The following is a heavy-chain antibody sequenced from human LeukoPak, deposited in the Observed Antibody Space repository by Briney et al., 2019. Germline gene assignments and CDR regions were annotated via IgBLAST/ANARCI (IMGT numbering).Heavy chain of an antibody. CDR2: ISYDGSNK. CDR1: GFTFSSYA. Sequence: GGSLRLSCAASGFTFSSYAMHWVRQASGKGLEWVAVISYDGSNKYYADSVKGRFTISRDNSKNTLYLQMNSLRAEDTAVYYCGSAYDYVWGSYRFNYYYYGMDVWGQGTTVTVSS. V-gene: IGHV3-30-3*01. J-gene: IGHJ6*02. D-gene: IGHD3-16*02. CDR3: GSAYDYVWGSYRFNYYYYGMDV.